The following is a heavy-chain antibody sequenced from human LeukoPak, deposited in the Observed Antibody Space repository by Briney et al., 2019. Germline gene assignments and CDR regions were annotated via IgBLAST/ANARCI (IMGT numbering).Heavy chain of an antibody. V-gene: IGHV1-2*06. CDR2: INPNRGGT. Sequence: ASVKVSCKASGYTFTGYYMHWVRQAPGQGLEWMGRINPNRGGTNYAQKFQGRVTMTRDTSISTAYMELSRLRSDDTAVYYCARVSGGLLWFGESPIDYWGQGTLVTVSS. CDR1: GYTFTGYY. D-gene: IGHD3-10*01. J-gene: IGHJ4*02. CDR3: ARVSGGLLWFGESPIDY.